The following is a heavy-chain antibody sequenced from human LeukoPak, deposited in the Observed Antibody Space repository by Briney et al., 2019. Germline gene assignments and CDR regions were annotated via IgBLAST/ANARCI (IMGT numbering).Heavy chain of an antibody. J-gene: IGHJ4*02. CDR2: IFPIFGTA. CDR1: GGTFSSYA. D-gene: IGHD7-27*01. Sequence: SVKVSCKASGGTFSSYAISWVRQAPGQGLEWMGGIFPIFGTANYAQKFQGRVALTADESTRIAYMELSSLRSEYTAVYCCASLTGIYFDYWGQGTLVTVSS. V-gene: IGHV1-69*01. CDR3: ASLTGIYFDY.